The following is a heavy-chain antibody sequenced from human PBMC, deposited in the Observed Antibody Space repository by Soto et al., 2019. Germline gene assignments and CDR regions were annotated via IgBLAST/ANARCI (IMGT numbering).Heavy chain of an antibody. V-gene: IGHV3-30*07. J-gene: IGHJ5*01. CDR3: ARENGIEAAGLWPDS. CDR1: GFIFSDHA. D-gene: IGHD6-13*01. Sequence: QVQLVEFGGGVVQSGRSLRLSCAASGFIFSDHAMHWVRQAPGKGLEWVAVISYDGNNKYYADSVKGRFIISRDNSKNMLYQQINILRGEDTAVDYCARENGIEAAGLWPDSWGQGTLITVSS. CDR2: ISYDGNNK.